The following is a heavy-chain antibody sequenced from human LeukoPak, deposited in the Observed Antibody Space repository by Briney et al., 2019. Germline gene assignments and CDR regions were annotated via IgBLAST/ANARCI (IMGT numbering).Heavy chain of an antibody. V-gene: IGHV4-30-2*01. CDR2: IYHSGST. CDR1: GGSISSGGYS. D-gene: IGHD6-6*01. J-gene: IGHJ5*02. CDR3: ARGGAARPRAAGFDP. Sequence: PSETLSLTCAVSGGSISSGGYSWSWIRQPPGKGLEWIGYIYHSGSTYYNPSLKSRVTISVDRSKNQFSLKLSSVTAADTAVYYCARGGAARPRAAGFDPWGQGTLVTVTS.